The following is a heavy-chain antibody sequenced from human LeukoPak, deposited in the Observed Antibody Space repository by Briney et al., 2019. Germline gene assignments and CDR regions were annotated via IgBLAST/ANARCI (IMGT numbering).Heavy chain of an antibody. CDR3: ARDTSHGSGSYYPLAFDI. V-gene: IGHV3-21*01. CDR1: GFTFSSYS. D-gene: IGHD3-10*01. Sequence: GGSLRLSCAASGFTFSSYSMNWVRQAPGKGLEWVSSISSSSSYIYYAGSVKGRFAISRDNAKNSLYLQMNSLRAEDTAVYYCARDTSHGSGSYYPLAFDIWGQGTMVTVSS. J-gene: IGHJ3*02. CDR2: ISSSSSYI.